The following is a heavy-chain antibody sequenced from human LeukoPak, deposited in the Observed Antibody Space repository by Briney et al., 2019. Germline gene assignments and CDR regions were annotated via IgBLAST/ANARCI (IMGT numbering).Heavy chain of an antibody. CDR2: ISSSGVTI. CDR1: GFTFSSYE. CDR3: ARDVGCLCDSSGYYYDS. Sequence: QPGGSLRLSCAASGFTFSSYEMNWVRQSPGKGLEWLSSISSSGVTIFYADAVKGRFTISRDNAKNSLFLQMNHLRAEDRALYYCARDVGCLCDSSGYYYDSWGQGTMVTVSS. V-gene: IGHV3-48*03. J-gene: IGHJ5*01. D-gene: IGHD3-22*01.